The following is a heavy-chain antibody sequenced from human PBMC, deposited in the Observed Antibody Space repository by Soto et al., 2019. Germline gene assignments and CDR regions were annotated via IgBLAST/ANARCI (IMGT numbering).Heavy chain of an antibody. D-gene: IGHD3-16*01. CDR3: AKARGTGNYYYYYGMDV. J-gene: IGHJ6*02. Sequence: GGSLRLSCAASGFTFSSYAMSWVRQAPGKGLEWVSAISGSGGSTYYADSVKGRFTISRDNSKNTLYLQMNSLRAEDTAVYYCAKARGTGNYYYYYGMDVWGQGTTVTVSS. CDR2: ISGSGGST. V-gene: IGHV3-23*01. CDR1: GFTFSSYA.